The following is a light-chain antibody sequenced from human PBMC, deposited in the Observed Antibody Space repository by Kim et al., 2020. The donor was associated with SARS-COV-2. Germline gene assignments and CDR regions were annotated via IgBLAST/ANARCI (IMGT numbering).Light chain of an antibody. CDR3: QQYYSSPYT. CDR2: WAS. J-gene: IGKJ2*01. CDR1: RSILYRSNNKNY. Sequence: DIVMTQSPDSLAVSLGERATINCKSSRSILYRSNNKNYLAWYQQKPGQPPKLLIYWASTRESGVPDRFRGSWSGTDFTLTISSLQTEDVAVYYCQQYYSSPYTFGQGTKLEI. V-gene: IGKV4-1*01.